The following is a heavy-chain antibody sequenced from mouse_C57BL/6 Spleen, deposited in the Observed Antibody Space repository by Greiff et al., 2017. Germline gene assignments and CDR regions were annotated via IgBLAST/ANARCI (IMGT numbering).Heavy chain of an antibody. D-gene: IGHD2-1*01. CDR3: ARRPPYGNFEGFDY. CDR2: ISSGGSYT. CDR1: GFTFSSYG. Sequence: EVHLVESGGDLVKPGGSLKLSCAASGFTFSSYGMSWVRQTPDKRLEWVATISSGGSYTYYPDSVKGRFTISRDNAKNTLYLQMSSLKSEDTAMYYCARRPPYGNFEGFDYWGQGTTLTVSS. V-gene: IGHV5-6*01. J-gene: IGHJ2*01.